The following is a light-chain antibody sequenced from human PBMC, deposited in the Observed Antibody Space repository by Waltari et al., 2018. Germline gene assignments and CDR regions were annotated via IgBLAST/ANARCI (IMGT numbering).Light chain of an antibody. J-gene: IGKJ1*01. Sequence: DIVLTQSPDSLAVSLGERATINCKSSQNVLYNSNNKNYLALYQQKPGQPPKLLIYWASTRESGVPDRFSGSGSGTDFTLTISSLQAEDVAVYYCQQYYRSRTFGQGTKVEIK. CDR1: QNVLYNSNNKNY. CDR3: QQYYRSRT. V-gene: IGKV4-1*01. CDR2: WAS.